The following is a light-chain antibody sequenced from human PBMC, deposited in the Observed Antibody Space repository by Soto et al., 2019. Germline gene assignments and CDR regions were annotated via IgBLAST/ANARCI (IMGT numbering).Light chain of an antibody. Sequence: QSVLTQPASVSGSPGQSIPISCTGTSSDVGSYNLVSWYQQHPGKAPKLMIYEVSKRPSGVSNRFSGSKSGNTASLTISGLQAEDEADYYCCSYAGSSTYGFGTGTKVTVL. V-gene: IGLV2-23*02. CDR3: CSYAGSSTYG. CDR1: SSDVGSYNL. J-gene: IGLJ1*01. CDR2: EVS.